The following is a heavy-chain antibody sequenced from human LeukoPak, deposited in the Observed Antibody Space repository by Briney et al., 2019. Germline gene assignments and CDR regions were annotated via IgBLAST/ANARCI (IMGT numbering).Heavy chain of an antibody. D-gene: IGHD6-19*01. Sequence: GGSLRLSCAASGFTFSSYAMTWVRQAPGKGLEWVSTISSSGDSTYYADSVKGRFTISRDNSKNTLYLQMNSLRAEDTAVYYCARTTGWLVYDAFDIWGQGTMVTVSS. V-gene: IGHV3-23*01. J-gene: IGHJ3*02. CDR1: GFTFSSYA. CDR3: ARTTGWLVYDAFDI. CDR2: ISSSGDST.